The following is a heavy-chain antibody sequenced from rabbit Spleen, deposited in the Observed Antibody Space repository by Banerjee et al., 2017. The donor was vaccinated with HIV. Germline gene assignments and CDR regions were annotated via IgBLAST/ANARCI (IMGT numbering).Heavy chain of an antibody. D-gene: IGHD8-1*01. J-gene: IGHJ6*01. V-gene: IGHV1S40*01. CDR1: GVSFSFNDY. CDR3: ARDTGSSFSSYGMDL. CDR2: IACSSSGFT. Sequence: QSLEESGGDLVKPGASLTLTCTASGVSFSFNDYICWVRQAPGKGLEWISCIACSSSGFTYSATWAKGRFTCSKTSSTTVTLQMTSLTVADTATYFCARDTGSSFSSYGMDLWGPGTLVTVS.